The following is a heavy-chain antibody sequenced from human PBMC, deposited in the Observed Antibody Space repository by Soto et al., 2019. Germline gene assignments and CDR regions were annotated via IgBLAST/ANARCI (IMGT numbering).Heavy chain of an antibody. CDR1: GATFSTTG. Sequence: QVQLVQSGAEVRKPGSSLRVSCKSSGATFSTTGISWVRPAPGQGLEWMGGIIPLFGTPKYARKFQGRVSITADESTNTVYMELNSLRPDDAAVYYCARASPVICGGDPCYRLDSSFDSWGQGSLVIVSS. J-gene: IGHJ5*01. V-gene: IGHV1-69*01. CDR3: ARASPVICGGDPCYRLDSSFDS. D-gene: IGHD2-21*02. CDR2: IIPLFGTP.